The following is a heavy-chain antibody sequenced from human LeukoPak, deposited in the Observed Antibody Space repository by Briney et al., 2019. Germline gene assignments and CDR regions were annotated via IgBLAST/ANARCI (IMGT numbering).Heavy chain of an antibody. CDR3: GITMIVVVILTNYFDY. J-gene: IGHJ4*02. CDR2: IYYSGST. Sequence: PSETLSLTCTVSGGSISSGGYYWSWIRQHPGKGLEWIGYIYYSGSTYYNPSLKSRVTISVDTSKNQFSLKLSSVTAVDTAVYYWGITMIVVVILTNYFDYWGQGTLVTVSS. V-gene: IGHV4-31*03. D-gene: IGHD3-22*01. CDR1: GGSISSGGYY.